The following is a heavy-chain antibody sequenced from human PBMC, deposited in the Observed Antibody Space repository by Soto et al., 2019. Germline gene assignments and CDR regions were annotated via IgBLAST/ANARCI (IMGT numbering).Heavy chain of an antibody. CDR2: IIPILGIA. J-gene: IGHJ5*02. D-gene: IGHD2-15*01. CDR1: GGTFSSYT. V-gene: IGHV1-69*04. Sequence: SVKVSCKASGGTFSSYTISWVRQAPGQGLEWMGRIIPILGIANYAQKFQGRVTITADKSTSTAYMELSSLRSEDTAVYYCARDPGRGCSGGSCYAWGQGTLVTVSS. CDR3: ARDPGRGCSGGSCYA.